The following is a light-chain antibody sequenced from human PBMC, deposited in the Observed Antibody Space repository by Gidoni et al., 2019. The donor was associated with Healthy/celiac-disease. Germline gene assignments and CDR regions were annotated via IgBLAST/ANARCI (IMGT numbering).Light chain of an antibody. J-gene: IGLJ2*01. CDR3: AAWDDSLNGYVV. Sequence: PHSASDTPGQRVTISCAGSSTNIGSNTVDWYQQLPGTAPKVLINSNNQRPSGVPDRFYGSKSGSSASLAISGLQSEDEADYYCAAWDDSLNGYVVFGGGTKLTVL. CDR1: STNIGSNT. CDR2: SNN. V-gene: IGLV1-44*01.